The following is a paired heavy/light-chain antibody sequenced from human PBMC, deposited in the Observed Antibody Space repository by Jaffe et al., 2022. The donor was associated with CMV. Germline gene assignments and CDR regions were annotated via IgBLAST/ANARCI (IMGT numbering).Heavy chain of an antibody. D-gene: IGHD7-27*01. CDR3: ARDNWGGLFY. J-gene: IGHJ4*02. CDR1: GFTVSDNY. V-gene: IGHV3-53*01. CDR2: IYNGGAT. Sequence: EVQVVESGGGLIQPGGSLRLSCTTSGFTVSDNYMTWVRQAPGKGLEWVSVIYNGGATYYANSVKGRFTISRDNSKNTLYLQMNSLRAEDTAVYFCARDNWGGLFYWGQGTLVTVSS.
Light chain of an antibody. CDR3: QQYGGPWT. Sequence: DTVLTQSPGPLSLSPGERATLSCRASQSVTNNYLAWYQQKPGQAPRLLIYGASTRATGIPDTFSGSGSGTDFTLTISRLEPEDFAMYYCQQYGGPWTFGQGTKVEIK. V-gene: IGKV3-20*01. J-gene: IGKJ1*01. CDR1: QSVTNNY. CDR2: GAS.